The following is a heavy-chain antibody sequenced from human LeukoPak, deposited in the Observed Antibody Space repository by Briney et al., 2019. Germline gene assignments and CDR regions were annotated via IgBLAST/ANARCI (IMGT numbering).Heavy chain of an antibody. CDR2: IDPSDSYT. J-gene: IGHJ4*02. CDR3: ARRGSCLGGSCYSY. CDR1: GYSFTYYW. Sequence: GESLKTSCKGSGYSFTYYWISWVRQMPGKGLEWMGRIDPSDSYTNYSPSFHGHVTISADKSLSTAYLQWSSLKASDTAVYYCARRGSCLGGSCYSYWGQGTLVTVSS. V-gene: IGHV5-10-1*01. D-gene: IGHD2-15*01.